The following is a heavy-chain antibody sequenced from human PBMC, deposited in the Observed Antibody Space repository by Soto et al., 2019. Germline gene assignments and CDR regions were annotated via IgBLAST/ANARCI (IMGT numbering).Heavy chain of an antibody. J-gene: IGHJ4*02. CDR2: VSSTGST. Sequence: QLQESGPGLVRPSETLSLICTVSGASVTSAGYYWSWIRQPPGKGLEWIGYVSSTGSTIYNSALKSRVTMSLDMLKNQFSLRLDSVTAADTAVYYCARYCSNTNCYMLDYWGQGTLVTASS. CDR3: ARYCSNTNCYMLDY. D-gene: IGHD2-2*02. V-gene: IGHV4-61*08. CDR1: GASVTSAGYY.